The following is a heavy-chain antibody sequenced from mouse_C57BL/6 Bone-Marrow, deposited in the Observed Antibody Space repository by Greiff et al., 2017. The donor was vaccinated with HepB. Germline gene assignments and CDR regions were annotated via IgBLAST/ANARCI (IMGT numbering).Heavy chain of an antibody. J-gene: IGHJ1*03. V-gene: IGHV1-63*01. CDR2: IYPGGGYT. CDR3: ARSPITTGWYFDV. CDR1: GYTFTNYW. D-gene: IGHD1-1*01. Sequence: VQRVESGAELVRPGTSVKMSCKASGYTFTNYWIGWAKQRPGHGLEWIGDIYPGGGYTNYNEKFKGKATLTADKSSSTAYMQFSSLTSEDSAIYYCARSPITTGWYFDVWGTGTTVTVSS.